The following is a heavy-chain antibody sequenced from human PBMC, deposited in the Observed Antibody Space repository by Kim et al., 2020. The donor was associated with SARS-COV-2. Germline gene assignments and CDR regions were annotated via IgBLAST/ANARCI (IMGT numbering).Heavy chain of an antibody. J-gene: IGHJ4*02. CDR2: ISYDGSNK. D-gene: IGHD1-26*01. CDR1: GFTFSSYG. CDR3: AKLFGNKVGATIANVY. V-gene: IGHV3-30*18. Sequence: GGSLRLSCAASGFTFSSYGMHWVRQAPGKGLEWVAVISYDGSNKYYADSVKGRFTISRDNSKNTLYLQMNSLRAEDTAVYYCAKLFGNKVGATIANVYWGQGTLVTVSS.